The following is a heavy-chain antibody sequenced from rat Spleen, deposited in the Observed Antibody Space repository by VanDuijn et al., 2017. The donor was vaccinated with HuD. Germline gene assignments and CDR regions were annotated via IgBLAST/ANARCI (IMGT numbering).Heavy chain of an antibody. V-gene: IGHV5-7*01. Sequence: EVQLVESGGGLVQPGRSLKLSCAASGFTLSDYNMAWVRQAPKKGLEWVATISYDGSSTYYRDSVKGRFIISRDNAKNSLYLQMDSLRSEDTATYYCARQRTLYYFDYWGQGVMVPVSS. D-gene: IGHD3-1*01. J-gene: IGHJ2*01. CDR3: ARQRTLYYFDY. CDR2: ISYDGSST. CDR1: GFTLSDYN.